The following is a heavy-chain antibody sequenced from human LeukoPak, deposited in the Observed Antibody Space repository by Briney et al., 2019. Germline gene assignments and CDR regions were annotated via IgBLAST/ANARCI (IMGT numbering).Heavy chain of an antibody. D-gene: IGHD3-3*01. CDR3: AREGHITIFGVVIRDAFDI. CDR1: GYTFTSYG. CDR2: ISAYNGNT. V-gene: IGHV1-18*01. J-gene: IGHJ3*02. Sequence: ASVKVSCKASGYTFTSYGISWVRQAPGQGLEWMGWISAYNGNTNYAQSLQGRVTMTTDRSTSTAYLELRSLRSDDTAVYYCAREGHITIFGVVIRDAFDIWGQGTMVTVSS.